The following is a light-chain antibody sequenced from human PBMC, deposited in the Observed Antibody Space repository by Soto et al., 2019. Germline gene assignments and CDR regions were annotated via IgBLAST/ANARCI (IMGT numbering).Light chain of an antibody. J-gene: IGKJ3*01. CDR3: QQSYTTLFT. CDR2: AAS. V-gene: IGKV1-39*01. Sequence: DIQITHSPPPLSASAVYRAIITCRTSQSIDNYLNWYQQKPGKAPKLLIYAASTLQSGVPSRFSASGSETDFTLTISSLQPEDFATYYCQQSYTTLFTFGPGTKVDIK. CDR1: QSIDNY.